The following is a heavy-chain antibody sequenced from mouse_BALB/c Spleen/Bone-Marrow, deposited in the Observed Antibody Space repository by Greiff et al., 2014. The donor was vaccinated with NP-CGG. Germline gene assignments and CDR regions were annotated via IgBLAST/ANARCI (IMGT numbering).Heavy chain of an antibody. CDR1: GFTFTDYY. CDR3: ARDINYDIYWYFDV. Sequence: EVKLEESGGGLVQPGGSLRLSCATSGFTFTDYYMSWVRQPPGKALEWLGFIRNKAKGYTSENSASVKGRFTISRDSSQSILYLQMNTLRAEDSATYYCARDINYDIYWYFDVWGAGTTVTVSS. CDR2: IRNKAKGYTS. J-gene: IGHJ1*01. D-gene: IGHD2-4*01. V-gene: IGHV7-3*02.